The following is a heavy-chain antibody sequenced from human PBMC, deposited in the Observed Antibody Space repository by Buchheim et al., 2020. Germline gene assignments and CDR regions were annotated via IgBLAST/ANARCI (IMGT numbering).Heavy chain of an antibody. J-gene: IGHJ6*02. D-gene: IGHD6-6*01. CDR1: GFTFSSYA. V-gene: IGHV3-30-3*01. CDR2: ISYDGSNK. CDR3: ARDDLVADYYYGMDV. Sequence: QVQLVESGGGVVQPGRSLRLSCAASGFTFSSYAMHWVRQAPGKGLEWVAVISYDGSNKYYADSVKGRFTISRDNAKNSLYLQMNSLRAEDTAVYYCARDDLVADYYYGMDVWGQGTT.